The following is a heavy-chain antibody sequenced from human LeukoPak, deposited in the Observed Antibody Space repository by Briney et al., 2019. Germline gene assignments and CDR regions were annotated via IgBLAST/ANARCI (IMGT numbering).Heavy chain of an antibody. D-gene: IGHD5-18*01. V-gene: IGHV4-4*07. CDR2: IFADEDT. CDR3: ARDSHAGYIRGQEHYHDYIDV. Sequence: SETLSLTCTVSGGSISDFYWAWIRQPADKGLEYIGRIFADEDTKYNPNLNPSLKSRVSMSADTSKNQVSLKLTSVTAADTAVYYCARDSHAGYIRGQEHYHDYIDVWGKGTTVTVSS. J-gene: IGHJ6*03. CDR1: GGSISDFY.